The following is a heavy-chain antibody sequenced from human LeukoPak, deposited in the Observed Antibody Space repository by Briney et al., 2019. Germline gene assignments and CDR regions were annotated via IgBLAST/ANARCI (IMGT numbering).Heavy chain of an antibody. CDR1: GGSISSSSYY. CDR2: IYYSGST. J-gene: IGHJ4*02. D-gene: IGHD5-12*01. V-gene: IGHV4-39*01. Sequence: SETLSLTCTVSGGSISSSSYYWGWIRQPPGKGLEWIGSIYYSGSTYYNPSLKSRVTISVDTSKNQFSLKLSSVTAADTAVYYCARLRSGYDLFDYWGQGTLVTVSS. CDR3: ARLRSGYDLFDY.